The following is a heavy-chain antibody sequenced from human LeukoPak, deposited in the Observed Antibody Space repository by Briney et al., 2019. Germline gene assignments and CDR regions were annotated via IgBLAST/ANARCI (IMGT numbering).Heavy chain of an antibody. CDR2: IWYGGSYK. D-gene: IGHD1-26*01. CDR3: ARMYSGSYESALDY. J-gene: IGHJ4*02. Sequence: GGSLRLSCAASGFTFKSYGMHWVRQAPGKVLEWVANIWYGGSYKNYADSVRGRFTISRDSSENTLYLQMNSLRAEDTAVYYCARMYSGSYESALDYWGQGTLVTVSS. V-gene: IGHV3-33*01. CDR1: GFTFKSYG.